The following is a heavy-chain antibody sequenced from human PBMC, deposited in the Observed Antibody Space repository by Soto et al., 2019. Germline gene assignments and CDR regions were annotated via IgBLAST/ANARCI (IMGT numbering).Heavy chain of an antibody. J-gene: IGHJ6*02. V-gene: IGHV3-48*03. Sequence: GGSLRLSCAASGFTFSSYGMNWVRQAPGKGLEWVSYISSSGSTIYYADSVKGRFTISRDNAKNSLYLQMNSLRAEDTAVYYCARAPYYDFWSGYYTYYYGMDVWGQGTTVTVSS. CDR1: GFTFSSYG. D-gene: IGHD3-3*01. CDR3: ARAPYYDFWSGYYTYYYGMDV. CDR2: ISSSGSTI.